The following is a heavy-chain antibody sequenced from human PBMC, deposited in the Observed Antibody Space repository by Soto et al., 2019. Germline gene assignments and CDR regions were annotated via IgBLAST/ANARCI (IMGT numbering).Heavy chain of an antibody. V-gene: IGHV1-18*01. CDR2: ISAYNGNT. D-gene: IGHD6-25*01. CDR3: ARDRTPRRGDYYYGMDF. CDR1: GYTFTSYG. Sequence: GASGKVCCKASGYTFTSYGISWVRQAPGQGLEWMGWISAYNGNTNYAQKLQGRVTMTTDTSTSTAYMELRSLRSDDTAVYYCARDRTPRRGDYYYGMDFWAQGTTVTVSS. J-gene: IGHJ6*02.